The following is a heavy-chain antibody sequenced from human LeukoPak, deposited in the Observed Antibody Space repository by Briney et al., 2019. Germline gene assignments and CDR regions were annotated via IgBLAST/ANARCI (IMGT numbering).Heavy chain of an antibody. V-gene: IGHV3-69-1*01. CDR2: ILNGDTE. CDR1: GFTFSAYS. J-gene: IGHJ4*02. Sequence: NSGGSLRLSCAASGFTFSAYSMNWVRQTPGKGLEWVSFILNGDTETYPDPVKGRFTISSDNSKNSLYLQMNSLRAEDTAVYFCVRDHLWAFDIWGQGTLVTVAS. CDR3: VRDHLWAFDI. D-gene: IGHD2/OR15-2a*01.